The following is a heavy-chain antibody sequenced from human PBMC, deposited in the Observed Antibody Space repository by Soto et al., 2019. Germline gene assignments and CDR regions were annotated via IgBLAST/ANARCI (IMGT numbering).Heavy chain of an antibody. Sequence: TLSLTCAVSGGSISSGGYSWSWIRQPPGKGLEWIGYIYHSGSTYYNPSLKSRVTISVDRSKNQFSLKLSSVSVADTAVYYCARVPGPWGQGTLVTVSS. CDR1: GGSISSGGYS. CDR3: ARVPGP. J-gene: IGHJ5*02. CDR2: IYHSGST. V-gene: IGHV4-30-2*01.